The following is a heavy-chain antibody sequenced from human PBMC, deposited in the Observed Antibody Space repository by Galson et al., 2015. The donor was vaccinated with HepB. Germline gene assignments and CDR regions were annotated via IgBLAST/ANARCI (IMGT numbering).Heavy chain of an antibody. V-gene: IGHV1-2*02. CDR3: EREGLGTMVRGVITYNWFDP. CDR2: INPNSGGQ. J-gene: IGHJ5*02. Sequence: SVKVSCKASGYTFTGYYMHWVRQAPGQGLEWMGWINPNSGGQNYAQKFQGRVTMTRDTSISPAYMELSRLRSDDTAVYYCEREGLGTMVRGVITYNWFDPWGQGSLVTVSS. D-gene: IGHD3-10*01. CDR1: GYTFTGYY.